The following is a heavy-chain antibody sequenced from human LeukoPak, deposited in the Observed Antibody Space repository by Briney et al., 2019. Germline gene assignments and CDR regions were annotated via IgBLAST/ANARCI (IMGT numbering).Heavy chain of an antibody. J-gene: IGHJ6*02. D-gene: IGHD6-13*01. V-gene: IGHV4-59*02. CDR1: GVSVSNYY. Sequence: SETLSLTCTVSGVSVSNYYWSWIRQPPGKGLEWIGYVYYGGSTNYNPSLKSRVTMSADTSKNQLSLQLSSVTAADTAVYYCARMVAAGIYHDMDVWGQGTTVTVSS. CDR2: VYYGGST. CDR3: ARMVAAGIYHDMDV.